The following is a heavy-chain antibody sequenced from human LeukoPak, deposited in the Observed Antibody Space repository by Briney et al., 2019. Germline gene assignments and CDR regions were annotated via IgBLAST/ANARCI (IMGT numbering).Heavy chain of an antibody. CDR1: GGSISNYY. CDR3: ARAEDPYYYDSSGFDP. CDR2: IYYSGST. Sequence: SETLSLTCTVSGGSISNYYWSWIRQPPGKRLEWIGYIYYSGSTNYNPSLKSRVTISVDTSKNQFSLKLTSVTAADTAVYYCARAEDPYYYDSSGFDPWGQGTLVTVSS. J-gene: IGHJ5*02. V-gene: IGHV4-59*01. D-gene: IGHD3-22*01.